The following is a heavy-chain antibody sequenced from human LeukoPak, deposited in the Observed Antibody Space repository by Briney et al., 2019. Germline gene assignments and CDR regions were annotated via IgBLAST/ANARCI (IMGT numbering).Heavy chain of an antibody. CDR2: MNPNSGNT. Sequence: VASVTVSCKASGYTFTSYGINWVRQATGQGLEWMGWMNPNSGNTGYAQKFQGRVTMTRNTSISTAYMELSSLRSEDTAVYYCARGNRQQLVRGIGYWGQGTLVTVSS. CDR1: GYTFTSYG. J-gene: IGHJ4*02. V-gene: IGHV1-8*01. CDR3: ARGNRQQLVRGIGY. D-gene: IGHD6-13*01.